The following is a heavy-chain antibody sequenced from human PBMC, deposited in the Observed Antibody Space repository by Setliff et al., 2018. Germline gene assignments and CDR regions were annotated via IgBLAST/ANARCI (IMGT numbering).Heavy chain of an antibody. J-gene: IGHJ5*02. CDR3: ARDLGFDEITGYSSSVIDA. Sequence: PSETLSLTCTVSGGSISSSSYYWGWIRQPPGKGLEWIGSIYYSGSTYYNPSLKSRVTISVDTSKNQFSLKLSSVTAADTAVYYCARDLGFDEITGYSSSVIDAWGQGMLVTVSS. CDR1: GGSISSSSYY. CDR2: IYYSGST. D-gene: IGHD2-2*03. V-gene: IGHV4-39*02.